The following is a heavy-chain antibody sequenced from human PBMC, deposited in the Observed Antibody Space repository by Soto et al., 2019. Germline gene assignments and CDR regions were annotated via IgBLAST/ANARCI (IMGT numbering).Heavy chain of an antibody. CDR2: INPNSGGT. V-gene: IGHV1-2*02. CDR1: GYTFTGYY. CDR3: ARGDTIFGVVIQNYYYGMDV. D-gene: IGHD3-3*01. J-gene: IGHJ6*02. Sequence: GASVKVSCKASGYTFTGYYMHWVRQAPGQGLEWMGWINPNSGGTNYAQKFQGRVTMTRDTSISTAYMELSRLRYDDTAVYYCARGDTIFGVVIQNYYYGMDVWGQGTTVTVSS.